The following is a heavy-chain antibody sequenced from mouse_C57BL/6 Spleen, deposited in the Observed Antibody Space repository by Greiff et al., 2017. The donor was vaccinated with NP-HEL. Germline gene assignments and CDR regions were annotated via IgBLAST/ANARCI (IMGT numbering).Heavy chain of an antibody. CDR3: TREGLGYYGSSDWYFDV. V-gene: IGHV5-9-1*02. CDR2: ISSGGDYI. Sequence: EVKLVESGEGLVKPGGSLKLSCAASGFTFSSYAMSWVRQTPEKRLEWVAYISSGGDYIYYADTVKGRFTISRDNARNTLYLQMSSLKSEDTAMYYCTREGLGYYGSSDWYFDVWGTGTTVTVSS. D-gene: IGHD1-1*01. CDR1: GFTFSSYA. J-gene: IGHJ1*03.